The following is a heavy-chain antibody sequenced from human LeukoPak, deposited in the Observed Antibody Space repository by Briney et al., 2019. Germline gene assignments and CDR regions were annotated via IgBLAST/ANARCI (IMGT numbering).Heavy chain of an antibody. CDR3: ARGRRQLWLTDYFDY. J-gene: IGHJ4*02. D-gene: IGHD5-18*01. CDR1: GYTFTNYY. V-gene: IGHV1-46*01. CDR2: INPVNGAT. Sequence: GASEKVSCKASGYTFTNYYMHWVRQAPGQGLEWMGIINPVNGATSYAQEFQGRVTMTRDTSTSTVYMELSSLTSEDTAVYYCARGRRQLWLTDYFDYWGQGTLVTVSS.